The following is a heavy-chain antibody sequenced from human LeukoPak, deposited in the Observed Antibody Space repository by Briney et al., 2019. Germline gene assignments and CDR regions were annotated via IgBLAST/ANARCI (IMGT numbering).Heavy chain of an antibody. CDR2: ISWNSGSI. J-gene: IGHJ3*02. D-gene: IGHD5-12*01. CDR3: AKDVARVENAFDI. V-gene: IGHV3-9*01. Sequence: GGSLRLSCAASGFTFSSYAMSWVRQAPGKGLEWVSGISWNSGSIGYADSVKGRFTISRDNAKNSLYLQMNSLRAEDTALYYCAKDVARVENAFDIWGQGTMVTVSS. CDR1: GFTFSSYA.